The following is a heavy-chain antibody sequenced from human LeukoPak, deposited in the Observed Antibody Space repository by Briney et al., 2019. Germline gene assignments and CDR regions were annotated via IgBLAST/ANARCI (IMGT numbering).Heavy chain of an antibody. Sequence: ASVKVSCKASGYTFTGYYMHWVRQAPGQGLEWMGWINPNSGGTNYAQKFQGRVTMTRDTSISTAYMELSRLRSDDTAVYYCARGEQGYSGYDDPFDYWGQGTLVTVSS. CDR1: GYTFTGYY. V-gene: IGHV1-2*02. J-gene: IGHJ4*02. CDR2: INPNSGGT. D-gene: IGHD5-12*01. CDR3: ARGEQGYSGYDDPFDY.